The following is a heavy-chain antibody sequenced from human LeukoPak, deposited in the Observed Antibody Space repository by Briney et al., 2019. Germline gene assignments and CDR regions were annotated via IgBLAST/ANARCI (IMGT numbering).Heavy chain of an antibody. J-gene: IGHJ3*02. CDR3: AKIQPSSGWYTALDAFDI. CDR1: GFTFSSYA. D-gene: IGHD6-19*01. V-gene: IGHV3-23*01. CDR2: ISGSGGST. Sequence: PGGSLRLSCAASGFTFSSYAMSWVRQAPGKGLEWVSAISGSGGSTYYADSVKGRFTISRDNSKNTLYLQMNSLRAEDTAVYYCAKIQPSSGWYTALDAFDIWGQGTMVTVSS.